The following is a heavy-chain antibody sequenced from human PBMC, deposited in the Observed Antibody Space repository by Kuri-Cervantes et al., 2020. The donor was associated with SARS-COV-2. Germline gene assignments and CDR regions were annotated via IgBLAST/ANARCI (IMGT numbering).Heavy chain of an antibody. Sequence: GGSLRLSCAVNGGSFSGYYWSWIRQAPGKGLEWVSNIGPSGTTKYYADSVKGRFTISRDNAKNSLYLQMSSLRAEDTAVYYCARDLRLGKSLDYWGQGTLVTVSS. D-gene: IGHD7-27*01. CDR1: GGSFSGYY. CDR3: ARDLRLGKSLDY. V-gene: IGHV3-11*04. J-gene: IGHJ4*02. CDR2: IGPSGTTK.